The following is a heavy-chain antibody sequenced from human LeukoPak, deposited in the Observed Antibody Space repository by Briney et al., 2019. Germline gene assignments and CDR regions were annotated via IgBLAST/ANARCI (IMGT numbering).Heavy chain of an antibody. V-gene: IGHV4-4*07. CDR1: GGSISSYY. D-gene: IGHD1-26*01. CDR3: ARDPFLLGATSGDAFDV. Sequence: SETLSLTCTVSGGSISSYYWSWIRQPAGKGLEWIGRIYTSGSTNYNPSLKSRVTMSVDTSKNQFSLKLSSVTAADTAVYYCARDPFLLGATSGDAFDVWGQGTMVTVSS. CDR2: IYTSGST. J-gene: IGHJ3*01.